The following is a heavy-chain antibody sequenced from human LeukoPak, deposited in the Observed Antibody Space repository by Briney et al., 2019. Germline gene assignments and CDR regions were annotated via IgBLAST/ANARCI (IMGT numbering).Heavy chain of an antibody. CDR1: GYTFTGYY. V-gene: IGHV1-18*04. D-gene: IGHD2-2*01. Sequence: ASVKISCKASGYTFTGYYMHWVRQAPGQGLEWMGWISAYNGNTNYAQKLQGRVTMTTDTSTSTAYMELRSLRSDDTAVYYCARCGASGLKYQLFSPYYYYYMDVWGKGTTVTVSS. CDR3: ARCGASGLKYQLFSPYYYYYMDV. CDR2: ISAYNGNT. J-gene: IGHJ6*03.